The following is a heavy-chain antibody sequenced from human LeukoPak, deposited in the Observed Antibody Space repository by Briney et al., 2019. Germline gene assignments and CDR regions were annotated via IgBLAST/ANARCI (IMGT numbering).Heavy chain of an antibody. Sequence: PXGKGLDCIGTIYYRVTTYYNPSLNTRVTISVDTSKNQFSLKLSSVTAADTAVYYCARLVPGDYWGQGTLVTVSS. V-gene: IGHV4-30-2*03. J-gene: IGHJ4*02. CDR2: IYYRVTT. CDR3: ARLVPGDY. D-gene: IGHD6-13*01.